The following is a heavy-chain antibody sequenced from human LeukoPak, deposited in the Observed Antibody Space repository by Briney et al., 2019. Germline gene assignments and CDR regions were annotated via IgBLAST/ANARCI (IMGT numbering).Heavy chain of an antibody. Sequence: GGSLRLSCAASGFTVSSNYMSWVRQAPGKGLEWVSVIYSGGSTYYADSVKGRFTISRDNAKNSLYLQMNSLRAEDTAVYYCAREGGYCSSTSCQNWFDPWGQGTLVTVSS. CDR1: GFTVSSNY. V-gene: IGHV3-53*01. CDR2: IYSGGST. CDR3: AREGGYCSSTSCQNWFDP. D-gene: IGHD2-2*01. J-gene: IGHJ5*02.